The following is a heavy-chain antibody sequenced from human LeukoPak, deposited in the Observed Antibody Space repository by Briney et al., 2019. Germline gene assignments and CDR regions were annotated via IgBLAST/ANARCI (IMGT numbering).Heavy chain of an antibody. J-gene: IGHJ3*02. V-gene: IGHV1-69*04. CDR3: ARTGYSGYGDAFDI. CDR2: IIPILGIA. CDR1: GGSFSSYA. D-gene: IGHD5-12*01. Sequence: GSSVKVSCKASGGSFSSYAISWVRQAPGQGLEWMGRIIPILGIANYAQNFQGRVTITADKSTSTAYMQLSSLRSEDTAVYYCARTGYSGYGDAFDIWGQGTMVTVSS.